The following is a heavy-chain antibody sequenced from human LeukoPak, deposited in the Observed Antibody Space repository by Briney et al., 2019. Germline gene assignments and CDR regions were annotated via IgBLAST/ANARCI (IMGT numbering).Heavy chain of an antibody. D-gene: IGHD3-22*01. CDR2: IWYDGSNK. Sequence: PGGSLRLSCAASGFTFSSYGMHWVRQAPGKGLEWVAVIWYDGSNKYYADPVKGRFTISRDNSKNTLYLQMNSLRAEDTAVYYCARERPYDSSGYDYWGQGTLVTVSS. CDR1: GFTFSSYG. V-gene: IGHV3-33*01. CDR3: ARERPYDSSGYDY. J-gene: IGHJ4*02.